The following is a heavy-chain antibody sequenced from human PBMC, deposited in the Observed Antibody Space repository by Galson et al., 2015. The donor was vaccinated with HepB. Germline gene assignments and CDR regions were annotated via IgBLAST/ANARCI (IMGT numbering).Heavy chain of an antibody. Sequence: SLRLSCAASGFTFSSYAMHWVRQAPGKGLEWVAAISYDGSNKYYADSVKGRFTISRDNSKNTLYLQMNSLRAEDTAVYYCARHRSVRSSSWEAFDYWGQGTLVTVSS. V-gene: IGHV3-30*04. J-gene: IGHJ4*02. D-gene: IGHD6-13*01. CDR3: ARHRSVRSSSWEAFDY. CDR2: ISYDGSNK. CDR1: GFTFSSYA.